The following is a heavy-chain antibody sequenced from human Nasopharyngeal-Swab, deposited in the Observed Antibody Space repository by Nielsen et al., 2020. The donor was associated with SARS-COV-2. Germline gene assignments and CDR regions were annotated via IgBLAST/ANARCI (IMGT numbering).Heavy chain of an antibody. CDR2: IDWDDDK. CDR3: ARITMVRGVTTSAFDI. V-gene: IGHV2-70*01. J-gene: IGHJ3*02. D-gene: IGHD3-10*01. CDR1: GFSLSPSGMC. Sequence: SGPMVKPTQTLTLTCTFSGFSLSPSGMCVSWIRQPPGKALEWLALIDWDDDKYYSTSLKTRLTISKDTSKNQVVLTMTNMDPVDTATYYCARITMVRGVTTSAFDIWGQGTMVTVSS.